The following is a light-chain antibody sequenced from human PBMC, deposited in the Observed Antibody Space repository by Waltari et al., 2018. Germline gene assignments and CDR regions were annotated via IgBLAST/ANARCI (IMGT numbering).Light chain of an antibody. V-gene: IGKV3-15*01. CDR2: GAS. CDR3: QLRTGWPMT. CDR1: QSVSSN. J-gene: IGKJ5*01. Sequence: EIVMTQSPATLSVSPGERATLSCRASQSVSSNLAWYQQNPGQAPRLLIYGASTRATGIPARFSGSGSGTEFTLTISSLEPEDFAVYYCQLRTGWPMTFGQGTRLEIK.